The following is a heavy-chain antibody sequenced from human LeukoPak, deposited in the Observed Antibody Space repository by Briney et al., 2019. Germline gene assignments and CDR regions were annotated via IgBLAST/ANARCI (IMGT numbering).Heavy chain of an antibody. CDR3: ARGRWGILPPDY. J-gene: IGHJ4*02. V-gene: IGHV3-21*01. D-gene: IGHD2-8*02. CDR2: IGGRTSYI. Sequence: GGSLRLSCAASGFTFSSYTMNWVRQAPGKGLEWVSSIGGRTSYIYYADSMKGRFTISRDNARNSLYLQMKGLRAEDTAVYYCARGRWGILPPDYWGQGTLVTVSS. CDR1: GFTFSSYT.